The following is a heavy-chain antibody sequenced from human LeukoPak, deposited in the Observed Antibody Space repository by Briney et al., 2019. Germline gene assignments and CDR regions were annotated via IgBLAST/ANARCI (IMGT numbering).Heavy chain of an antibody. CDR2: IYPGDSDT. V-gene: IGHV5-51*01. Sequence: GESLKISCKGSGYSFTSYWIGWVRQMPGKGLEWMGIIYPGDSDTRYSPSFQGQVTISADQSTSTAYLQWSSLKASDTAMYYCARYGYSSGWYFDYWGQGTLVTVSS. CDR1: GYSFTSYW. D-gene: IGHD6-19*01. J-gene: IGHJ4*02. CDR3: ARYGYSSGWYFDY.